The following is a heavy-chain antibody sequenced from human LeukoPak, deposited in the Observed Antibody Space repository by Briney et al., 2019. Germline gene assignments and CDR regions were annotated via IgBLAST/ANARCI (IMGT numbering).Heavy chain of an antibody. J-gene: IGHJ4*02. CDR2: ISSSGSTI. CDR1: GFTFSDYY. CDR3: AREERVVPVAIDY. D-gene: IGHD2-2*01. V-gene: IGHV3-11*01. Sequence: GGSLRLSCAASGFTFSDYYMSWIRQAPGKGLEWVSYISSSGSTIYYADSVKGRFTISRDNAKNSLYLQMNSLRAEDTAVYYCAREERVVPVAIDYWGQGTLATVSS.